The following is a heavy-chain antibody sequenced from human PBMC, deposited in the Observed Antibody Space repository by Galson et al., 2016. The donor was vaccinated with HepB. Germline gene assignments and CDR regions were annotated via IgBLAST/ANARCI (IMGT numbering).Heavy chain of an antibody. Sequence: SETLSLTCTVSDGSISSSRFSWGWIRQPPGKGLESIGTVYRGKTYYNPSLGGRVTISVGMSTDLLSLKLTSLTAADTGVYYCARAGLGTKASFDYWGQGILVAVSS. D-gene: IGHD1-7*01. CDR2: VYRGKT. CDR3: ARAGLGTKASFDY. V-gene: IGHV4-39*01. CDR1: DGSISSSRFS. J-gene: IGHJ4*02.